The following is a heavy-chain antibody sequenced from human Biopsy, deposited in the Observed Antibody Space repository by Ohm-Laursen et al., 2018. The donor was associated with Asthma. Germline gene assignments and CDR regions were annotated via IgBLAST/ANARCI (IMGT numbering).Heavy chain of an antibody. CDR2: IKHDGTEK. Sequence: SLRLSCTATGFTFGDYWMSWVRQVPGKGLEWVANIKHDGTEKNHVDSLKGRFTISRDNAKNSLYLQMNSLRAEDTAVYYCARTFHFWSPYHAEHYQLWGQGTLVTVRS. D-gene: IGHD3-3*02. V-gene: IGHV3-7*01. CDR3: ARTFHFWSPYHAEHYQL. J-gene: IGHJ1*01. CDR1: GFTFGDYW.